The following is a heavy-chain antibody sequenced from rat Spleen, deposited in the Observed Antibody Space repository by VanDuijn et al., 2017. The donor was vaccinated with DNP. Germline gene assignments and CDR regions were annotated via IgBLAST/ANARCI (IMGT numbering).Heavy chain of an antibody. CDR2: IIYDGSGT. Sequence: EVQLVESGGGLVQPGNSLKLSCAASGFTFSDYAMAWVRQSPKKGLEWVATIIYDGSGTYYRDSVKGRFTISRDNAKSTLYLQVDSLRSEDTATYYCASVITGIGYFDYWGQGVMVTVSS. J-gene: IGHJ2*01. V-gene: IGHV5-17*01. D-gene: IGHD1-12*02. CDR3: ASVITGIGYFDY. CDR1: GFTFSDYA.